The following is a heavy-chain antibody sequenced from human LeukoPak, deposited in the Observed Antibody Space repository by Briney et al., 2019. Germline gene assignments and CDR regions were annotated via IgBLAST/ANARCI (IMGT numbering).Heavy chain of an antibody. Sequence: GGSLRLSCAASGFTLSSYAMSWVRQAPGKGLEWVSAIRDTGNTYHADSVKGRFTISRDSSKNTLFLQMNRLRPEDAAVYYCAKAPVTTCRGAFCYPFDYWGLGTLVTVSS. D-gene: IGHD2-15*01. CDR2: IRDTGNT. CDR3: AKAPVTTCRGAFCYPFDY. CDR1: GFTLSSYA. V-gene: IGHV3-23*01. J-gene: IGHJ4*02.